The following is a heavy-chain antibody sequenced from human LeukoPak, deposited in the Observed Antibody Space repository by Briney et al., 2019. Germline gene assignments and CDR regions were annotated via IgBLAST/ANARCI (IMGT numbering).Heavy chain of an antibody. CDR2: IYYSGST. J-gene: IGHJ4*02. D-gene: IGHD1-26*01. CDR1: GGSISSRGYY. Sequence: SETLSLTCTVSGGSISSRGYYWGWIRQPPGKGLEWIGTIYYSGSTYYNPSLKSRVTISGDTSKNQFSLTLSPVTAADTALYYCAREGGSRVGWNKHSEWGQGTLVTVSS. CDR3: AREGGSRVGWNKHSE. V-gene: IGHV4-39*07.